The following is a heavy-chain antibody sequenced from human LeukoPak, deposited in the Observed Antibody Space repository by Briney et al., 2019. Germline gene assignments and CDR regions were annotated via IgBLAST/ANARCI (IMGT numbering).Heavy chain of an antibody. CDR1: GGSFSGYY. J-gene: IGHJ6*02. V-gene: IGHV4-34*01. CDR2: INHSGST. CDR3: ARVKRCSSTSCYYYYYYGMDV. D-gene: IGHD2-2*01. Sequence: KPSETLSLTCAVYGGSFSGYYWSWIRQPPGKGLEWIGEINHSGSTNYNPSLKSRVTISVDTSKNQFSLKLSSVTAADTAVYYCARVKRCSSTSCYYYYYYGMDVWGQGTTVTVS.